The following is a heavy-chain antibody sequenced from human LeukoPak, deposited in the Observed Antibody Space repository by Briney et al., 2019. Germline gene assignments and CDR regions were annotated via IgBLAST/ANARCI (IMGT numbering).Heavy chain of an antibody. CDR1: GFTFSSYA. D-gene: IGHD3-22*01. CDR2: ISGSGGST. V-gene: IGHV3-23*01. Sequence: GSLRLSCAASGFTFSSYAMSWVRQAPGKGLEWVSAISGSGGSTYYADSVKGRFTISRDNSKNTLYLQMNSLRAEDTAVYYCAKETYYYDSSGYYGGYYFDYWGQGTLVTVSS. J-gene: IGHJ4*02. CDR3: AKETYYYDSSGYYGGYYFDY.